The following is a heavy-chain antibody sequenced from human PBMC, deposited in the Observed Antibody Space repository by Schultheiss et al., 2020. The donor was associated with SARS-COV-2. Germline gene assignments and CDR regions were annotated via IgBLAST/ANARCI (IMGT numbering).Heavy chain of an antibody. D-gene: IGHD2-15*01. CDR2: IYYSGST. CDR3: ARDLMVVAATLGGAFDI. J-gene: IGHJ3*02. CDR1: GDSISSGAYY. V-gene: IGHV4-31*03. Sequence: SETLSLTCTVSGDSISSGAYYWSWIRQHPGKGLEWIGYIYYSGSTYYNPSLKSRVTISVDTSKNQFSLKLRSVTAADTAVYYCARDLMVVAATLGGAFDIWGQGTTVTVSS.